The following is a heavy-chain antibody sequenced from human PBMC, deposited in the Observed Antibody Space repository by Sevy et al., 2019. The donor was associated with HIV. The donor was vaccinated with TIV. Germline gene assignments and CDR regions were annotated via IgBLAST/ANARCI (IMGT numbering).Heavy chain of an antibody. J-gene: IGHJ3*02. Sequence: GGSLRLSCAASGFTFSSFSMNWVRQAPGKTLEWISYISSSGSSIYYAVSVKGRFSISRDNAKRSLYLQMNSLRDEDTAVYYCARASSPYCGGDCLYAFNIWGQGTMVTVSS. V-gene: IGHV3-48*02. CDR3: ARASSPYCGGDCLYAFNI. CDR2: ISSSGSSI. D-gene: IGHD2-21*02. CDR1: GFTFSSFS.